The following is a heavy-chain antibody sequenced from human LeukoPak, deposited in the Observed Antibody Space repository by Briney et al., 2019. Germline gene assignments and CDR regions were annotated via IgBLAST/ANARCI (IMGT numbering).Heavy chain of an antibody. V-gene: IGHV3-21*01. Sequence: NPGGSLRLSCAASGFTFSSYSMNWVRQGPGKGLEWVSSISSSSSYIYYADSVKGRFTISRDNAKNSLYLQMNSLRAEDTAVYYCTRGVAAAGPGGSDYWGQGTLLTVSS. CDR3: TRGVAAAGPGGSDY. CDR2: ISSSSSYI. J-gene: IGHJ4*02. CDR1: GFTFSSYS. D-gene: IGHD6-13*01.